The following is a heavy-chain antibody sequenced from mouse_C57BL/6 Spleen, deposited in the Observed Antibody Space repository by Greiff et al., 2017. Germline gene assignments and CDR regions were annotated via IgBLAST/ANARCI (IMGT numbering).Heavy chain of an antibody. J-gene: IGHJ2*01. CDR3: TGRLGAY. D-gene: IGHD3-2*02. V-gene: IGHV6-3*01. CDR2: ISLKSDNYAT. Sequence: EVQLQESGGGLVQPGGSMKLSCAASGFTFSNYWMNWVRQSPEKGLEWVAQISLKSDNYATHYAASVKGKFTISREDSKSSVYLQMNNVRAEDTGIYYCTGRLGAYWGQGTTLTVSS. CDR1: GFTFSNYW.